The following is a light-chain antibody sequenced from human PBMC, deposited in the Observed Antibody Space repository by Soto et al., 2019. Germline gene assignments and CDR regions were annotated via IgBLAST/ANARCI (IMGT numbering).Light chain of an antibody. V-gene: IGLV2-14*03. CDR1: NSDIGAYHY. CDR2: DVN. Sequence: QSVLTQPASVSGSPGQSITIFCAGSNSDIGAYHYVSWYQQHPGEAPRLIIYDVNYRPSGVSHRFSGSKSDNTASLTISGLQAEDEADYYCSSFKSSATLVFGGGTKVTVL. J-gene: IGLJ6*01. CDR3: SSFKSSATLV.